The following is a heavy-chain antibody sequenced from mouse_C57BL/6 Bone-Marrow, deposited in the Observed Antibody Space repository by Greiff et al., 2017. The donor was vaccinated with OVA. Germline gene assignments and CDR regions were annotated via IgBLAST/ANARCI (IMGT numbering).Heavy chain of an antibody. CDR1: GFTFNTYA. J-gene: IGHJ4*01. D-gene: IGHD1-1*01. Sequence: EVKLMESGGGLVQPKGSLKLSCAASGFTFNTYAMHWVRQAPGKGLEWVARIRSKSSNYATYYADSVKDRFTISRDDSQSMLYLQMNNLKTEDTAMYYCVRDLIRYYGSRSLHYAMDYWGQGTSVTVSS. CDR3: VRDLIRYYGSRSLHYAMDY. CDR2: IRSKSSNYAT. V-gene: IGHV10-3*01.